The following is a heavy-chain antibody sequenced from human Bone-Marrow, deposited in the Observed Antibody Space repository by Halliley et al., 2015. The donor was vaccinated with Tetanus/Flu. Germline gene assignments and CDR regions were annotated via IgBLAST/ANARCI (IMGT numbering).Heavy chain of an antibody. Sequence: GYIFYSGSTNYNPPLKSRITISVDTSKNQFSLTLTSVTAADTAIYYCARSRDLGMTTVALFDYWGQGTLVTVSS. CDR2: IFYSGST. J-gene: IGHJ4*02. V-gene: IGHV4-59*01. CDR3: ARSRDLGMTTVALFDY. D-gene: IGHD4-17*01.